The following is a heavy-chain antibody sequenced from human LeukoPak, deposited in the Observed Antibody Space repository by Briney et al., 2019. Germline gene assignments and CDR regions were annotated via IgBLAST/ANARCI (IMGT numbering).Heavy chain of an antibody. V-gene: IGHV3-21*01. D-gene: IGHD1-26*01. CDR2: ISSSSSYI. CDR1: GFTFSSYS. CDR3: ARGGLESWELLEFRGAFDI. Sequence: GGSLRLSCAASGFTFSSYSMNWVRQAPGKGLEWVSSISSSSSYIYYADSVKGRFTISRDNAKNSLYLQMNSLRAEDTAVYYCARGGLESWELLEFRGAFDIWGQGTMVTVSS. J-gene: IGHJ3*02.